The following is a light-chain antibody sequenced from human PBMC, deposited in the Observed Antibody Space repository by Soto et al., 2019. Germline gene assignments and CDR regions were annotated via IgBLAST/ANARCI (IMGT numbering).Light chain of an antibody. CDR3: QSYDSSLTGSI. V-gene: IGLV1-40*01. CDR2: SNT. J-gene: IGLJ1*01. CDR1: SSNLGPGFD. Sequence: QSVLTQPPSVSGAPGQTVTISCTGSSSNLGPGFDVHWYQHVPGTAPKLVLFSNTIRPSGVPDRFSGSKSGSSASLAITGLQAEDEADYYCQSYDSSLTGSIFGTGTKLTVL.